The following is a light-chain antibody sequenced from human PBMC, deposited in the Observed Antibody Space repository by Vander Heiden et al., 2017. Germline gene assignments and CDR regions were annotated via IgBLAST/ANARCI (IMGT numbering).Light chain of an antibody. CDR1: QSVLRRSDNKNY. J-gene: IGKJ1*01. Sequence: DIVMTQSPESLALPLGERATINCKSSQSVLRRSDNKNYLAWYQQKMGQPPKLLIYSASTRESGVPERFSGSGCGAEFPLTISIRQAEDVAFYYCQQHVYPPEWTFGQGTKVEIK. CDR3: QQHVYPPEWT. CDR2: SAS. V-gene: IGKV4-1*01.